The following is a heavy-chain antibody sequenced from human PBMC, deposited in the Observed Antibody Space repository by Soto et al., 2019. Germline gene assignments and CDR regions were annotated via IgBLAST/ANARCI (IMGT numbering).Heavy chain of an antibody. V-gene: IGHV1-2*02. D-gene: IGHD3-3*01. CDR1: GYTFTGYY. J-gene: IGHJ4*02. CDR3: ATGLLRFLEWLFDY. CDR2: INPNSGGT. Sequence: WASVKVSCKASGYTFTGYYMHWVRQAPGQGLEWMGWINPNSGGTNYAQKFQGRVTMTRDTSISTAYMELSRLRSDDTAVYYCATGLLRFLEWLFDYWGQGTLVTVSS.